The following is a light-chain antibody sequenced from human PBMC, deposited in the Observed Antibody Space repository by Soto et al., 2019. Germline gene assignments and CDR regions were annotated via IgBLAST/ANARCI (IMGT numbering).Light chain of an antibody. V-gene: IGLV2-14*01. CDR3: SSYTSSRKNV. CDR2: DVS. CDR1: SSDVGGYNY. Sequence: QSVLTQPASVSGSPGQSITISCTGTSSDVGGYNYVSWYQQHPGKAPKLMIYDVSNRPSGVSNRFSGSKSGNTASLTISGLQAEDEADYYCSSYTSSRKNVFGTGTRSPS. J-gene: IGLJ1*01.